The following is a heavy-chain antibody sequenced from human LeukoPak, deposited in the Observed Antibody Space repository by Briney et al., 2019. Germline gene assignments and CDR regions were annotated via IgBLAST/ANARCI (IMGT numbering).Heavy chain of an antibody. CDR3: ARVQTAYSSGWYEAYYYYGMDV. J-gene: IGHJ6*02. Sequence: ASVKVSCKASGGTFSSYAISWVRQAPGQRLEWMGWINAGNGDTKYSQKFQGRVTITRDTSASTAYMELSSLRSEDTAVYYCARVQTAYSSGWYEAYYYYGMDVWGQGTTVTVSS. CDR2: INAGNGDT. D-gene: IGHD6-19*01. V-gene: IGHV1-3*01. CDR1: GGTFSSYA.